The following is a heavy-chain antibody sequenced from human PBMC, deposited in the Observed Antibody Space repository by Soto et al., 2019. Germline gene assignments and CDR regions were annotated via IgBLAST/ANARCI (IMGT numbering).Heavy chain of an antibody. CDR2: ISYDGYHK. CDR1: GFSFSSYP. CDR3: ARDTNMIQAQYYVDF. V-gene: IGHV3-30-3*01. J-gene: IGHJ4*02. Sequence: QVQLVESGGGVVQPGRSLRLSCAASGFSFSSYPMHWVRQTPGKGLEWVAVISYDGYHKYYADSVKGRFTISRDNSENTLSLQMESLRGEDAALYYCARDTNMIQAQYYVDFRGQGTLVTVSS. D-gene: IGHD3-16*01.